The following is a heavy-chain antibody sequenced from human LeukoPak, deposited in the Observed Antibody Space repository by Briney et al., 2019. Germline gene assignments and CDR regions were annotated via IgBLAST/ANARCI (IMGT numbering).Heavy chain of an antibody. CDR3: ERGVAYDFWSGYYSSDY. CDR2: INAGNGNT. V-gene: IGHV1-3*01. Sequence: ASVKVSCKASGGTFSSYAISWVRQAPGQGLEWMGWINAGNGNTKYSQKFQGRVTITRDTSASTAYMELSSLRSEDTAVYYCERGVAYDFWSGYYSSDYWGQGTLVTVSS. CDR1: GGTFSSYA. D-gene: IGHD3-3*01. J-gene: IGHJ4*02.